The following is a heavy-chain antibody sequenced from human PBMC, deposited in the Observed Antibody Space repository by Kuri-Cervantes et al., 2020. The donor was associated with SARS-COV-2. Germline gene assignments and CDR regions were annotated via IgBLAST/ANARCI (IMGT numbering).Heavy chain of an antibody. CDR3: AKDWGAGQWLEYYYYMDV. CDR2: IRYDGSNK. D-gene: IGHD6-19*01. CDR1: GFTFSSYG. J-gene: IGHJ6*03. Sequence: LSLTCAASGFTFSSYGMHWGRQAPGKGLEWVAFIRYDGSNKYYADSVKGRFTISRDNSKNTLYLQMNSLRAEETAVYYCAKDWGAGQWLEYYYYMDVWGKGTTVTVSS. V-gene: IGHV3-30*02.